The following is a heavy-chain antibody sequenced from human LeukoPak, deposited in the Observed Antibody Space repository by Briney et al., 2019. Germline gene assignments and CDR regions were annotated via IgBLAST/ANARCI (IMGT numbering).Heavy chain of an antibody. Sequence: GESLRLSCAASGFTFSSYGMHWVRQAPGKGLEWVAFIRYDGSNKYYADSVKGRFTISRDNAKNSLYLQMNSLRAEDTAVYYCARDRGVATTIDYWGQGTLVTVSS. V-gene: IGHV3-30*02. CDR1: GFTFSSYG. D-gene: IGHD5-12*01. J-gene: IGHJ4*02. CDR3: ARDRGVATTIDY. CDR2: IRYDGSNK.